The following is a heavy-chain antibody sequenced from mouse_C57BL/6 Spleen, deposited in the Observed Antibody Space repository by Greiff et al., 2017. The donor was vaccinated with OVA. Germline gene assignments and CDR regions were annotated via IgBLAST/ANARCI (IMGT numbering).Heavy chain of an antibody. CDR1: GYAFSSYW. J-gene: IGHJ2*01. Sequence: VQLQESGAELVKSGASVKISCKASGYAFSSYWMNWVKQRPGKGLEWIGQIYPGDGDTNYNGKFKGKATLTADKSSSTAYMQLSSLTSEDSAVYICERVCYYDSSVHYLDYWGQGTTLTVSS. CDR3: ERVCYYDSSVHYLDY. CDR2: IYPGDGDT. V-gene: IGHV1-80*01. D-gene: IGHD1-1*01.